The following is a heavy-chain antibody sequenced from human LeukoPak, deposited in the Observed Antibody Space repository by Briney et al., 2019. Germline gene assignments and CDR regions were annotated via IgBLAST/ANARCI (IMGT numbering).Heavy chain of an antibody. J-gene: IGHJ6*03. CDR3: ARGHGSGSYRYYYYYYYMDV. CDR1: GGSISSGSYY. V-gene: IGHV4-61*02. CDR2: IYTSGST. Sequence: PSQTLSLTCTVSGGSISSGSYYWSRIRQPAGKGLEWIGRIYTSGSTNYNPSLKSRVTISVDTSKNQFSLKLSSVTAADTAVYYCARGHGSGSYRYYYYYYYMDVWGKGTTVTISS. D-gene: IGHD3-10*01.